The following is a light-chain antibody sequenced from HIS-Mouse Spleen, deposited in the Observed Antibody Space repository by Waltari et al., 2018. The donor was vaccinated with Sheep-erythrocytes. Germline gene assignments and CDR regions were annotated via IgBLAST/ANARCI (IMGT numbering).Light chain of an antibody. CDR1: QGISSY. J-gene: IGKJ3*01. CDR3: QQLNSYPST. V-gene: IGKV1-9*01. Sequence: DIQLTQSPSFLSASVGDRVTITCRARQGISSYLAWYQQKPGKAPKLLIYAASTLQSGVPSRVSGSGSGTEFTLTISSLQTEDFATYYCQQLNSYPSTFGPGTKVDIK. CDR2: AAS.